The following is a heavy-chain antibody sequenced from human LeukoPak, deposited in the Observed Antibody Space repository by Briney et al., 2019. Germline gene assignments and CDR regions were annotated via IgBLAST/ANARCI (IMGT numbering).Heavy chain of an antibody. CDR1: GYTFTRYY. J-gene: IGHJ4*02. CDR2: INPNSGGT. V-gene: IGHV1-2*02. Sequence: ASVKVSCKASGYTFTRYYMHWVRQAPGQGLEWMGWINPNSGGTNYAQKFQGRVTMTRDTSISTAYMELSRLRSDDTAVYYCARDHLITFGGVIVIPLGYWGQGTLVTVSS. CDR3: ARDHLITFGGVIVIPLGY. D-gene: IGHD3-16*02.